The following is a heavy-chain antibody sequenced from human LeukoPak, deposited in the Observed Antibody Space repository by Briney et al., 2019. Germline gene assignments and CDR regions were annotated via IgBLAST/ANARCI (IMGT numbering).Heavy chain of an antibody. CDR2: INPSGGST. D-gene: IGHD5-24*01. V-gene: IGHV1-46*01. CDR3: ARSGNGYTKRDAFDI. Sequence: GASVKVSCKASGYTFTSYYMHWVRQAPGQGLEWMGIINPSGGSTSYAQKFQGRVTMTRDTSTSTVYMELSSLRSEDTAVYYCARSGNGYTKRDAFDIWGQGTMVTVSS. J-gene: IGHJ3*02. CDR1: GYTFTSYY.